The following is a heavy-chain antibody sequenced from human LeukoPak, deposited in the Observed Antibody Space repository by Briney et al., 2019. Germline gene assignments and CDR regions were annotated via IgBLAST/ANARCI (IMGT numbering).Heavy chain of an antibody. D-gene: IGHD3-10*01. Sequence: GASLKISCKGSGYSFTSYWIGWVRQLPGKGLEWMGIIYPGDSDTRYSPSFQGQVTISADKSISTAYLQWSSLKASDTAMYYCARSSNYYGSGSYGAGVDYWGQGTLVTVSS. J-gene: IGHJ4*02. CDR2: IYPGDSDT. V-gene: IGHV5-51*01. CDR1: GYSFTSYW. CDR3: ARSSNYYGSGSYGAGVDY.